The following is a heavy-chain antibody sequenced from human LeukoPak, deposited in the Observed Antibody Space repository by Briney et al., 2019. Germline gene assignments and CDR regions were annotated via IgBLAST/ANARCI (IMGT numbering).Heavy chain of an antibody. D-gene: IGHD3-10*01. CDR1: QFTFNNAW. CDR2: VKSKTDGGTT. Sequence: GGSLRLSCAASQFTFNNAWLTWVRQAPGKGLEWVGRVKSKTDGGTTEYAAPVQGRFTISRDESKNTMYLQMNSLRTEDTAVYFCTTDSGAYWGQGTLVTVSS. V-gene: IGHV3-15*01. J-gene: IGHJ4*02. CDR3: TTDSGAY.